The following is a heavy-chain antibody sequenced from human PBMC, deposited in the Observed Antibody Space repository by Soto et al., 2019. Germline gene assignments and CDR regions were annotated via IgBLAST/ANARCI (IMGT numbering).Heavy chain of an antibody. J-gene: IGHJ5*02. CDR1: GYSFTRDD. V-gene: IGHV1-8*01. CDR2: VNPKNGDT. Sequence: QVQLVQSGAEVKKPGASVKVSCKTSGYSFTRDDINWVRQAVGQGLQWLGWVNPKNGDTGYAQELQGRVSMTRNISISTAEMELTGLRPEDTAVYYCAIVDETGWFAPCGQGTLVTVSS. CDR3: AIVDETGWFAP.